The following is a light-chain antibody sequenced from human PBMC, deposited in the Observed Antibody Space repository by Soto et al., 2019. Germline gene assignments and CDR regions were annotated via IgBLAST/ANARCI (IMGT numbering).Light chain of an antibody. Sequence: DIQLTQSPSFLSASVGDRVTITCRASQAISSYLAWYQQKPGKAPKLLIYGASTLQSGVPSRCSGSGSGTEFTLTISSLQPEDFATYYCQQLNSYPLTFGRGTKVEIK. J-gene: IGKJ1*01. V-gene: IGKV1-9*01. CDR2: GAS. CDR1: QAISSY. CDR3: QQLNSYPLT.